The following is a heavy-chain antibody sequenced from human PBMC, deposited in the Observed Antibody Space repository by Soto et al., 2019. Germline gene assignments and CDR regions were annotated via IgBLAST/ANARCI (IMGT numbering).Heavy chain of an antibody. CDR3: GRDPNGDDVGAFDF. J-gene: IGHJ3*01. D-gene: IGHD4-17*01. CDR1: GFTLSNYA. V-gene: IGHV3-23*01. CDR2: SISSGGGS. Sequence: EVQVLESGGDLVQPGGSLRLSCEVSGFTLSNYAMTWVRQVPGKGLEWVASISSGGGSSHADSVKGRFTISRDNSKKTVYLQMNSLRDEDTAVYYCGRDPNGDDVGAFDFWGQGTMVAVSS.